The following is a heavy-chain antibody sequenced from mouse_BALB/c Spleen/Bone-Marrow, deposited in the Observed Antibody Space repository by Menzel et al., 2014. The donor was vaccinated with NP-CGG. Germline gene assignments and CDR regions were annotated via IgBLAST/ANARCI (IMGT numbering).Heavy chain of an antibody. V-gene: IGHV5-17*02. CDR3: ARGGNYAWFAY. D-gene: IGHD2-1*01. Sequence: EVQGVESGGGLVQPGGSRKLSCAASGFTFSSFGMHWVRQAPEKGLEWVAYISSGSSTIYYADTVKGRFTISRDNPKNTLFLQMTGLRSEDTAMCYCARGGNYAWFAYWGQGTLVTVSA. CDR1: GFTFSSFG. CDR2: ISSGSSTI. J-gene: IGHJ3*01.